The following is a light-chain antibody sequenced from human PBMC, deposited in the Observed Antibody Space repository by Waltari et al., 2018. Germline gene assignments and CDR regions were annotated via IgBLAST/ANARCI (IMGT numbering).Light chain of an antibody. Sequence: QSALTQPASVSGSPGQSITISCTGPSSDVGFYNYVSWYQQHPGKAPKLMIYDVSERPSAVSIRFSGSKSANTASLTISGLQAEDEADYYCNSYAGSSSWVFGGGTKLTVL. CDR1: SSDVGFYNY. CDR2: DVS. J-gene: IGLJ3*02. V-gene: IGLV2-14*01. CDR3: NSYAGSSSWV.